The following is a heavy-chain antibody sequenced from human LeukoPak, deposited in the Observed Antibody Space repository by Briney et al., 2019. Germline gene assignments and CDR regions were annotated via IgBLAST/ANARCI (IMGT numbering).Heavy chain of an antibody. CDR1: GYTFSNYY. D-gene: IGHD1-26*01. J-gene: IGHJ4*02. CDR3: SRELGGSYFDY. Sequence: DSMKVSCKASGYTFSNYYIHWVRHAPGHGREWMGVNNPSGGRTTYAQKFQGRVTMTRDTSTSTAYMDLSSLRSDDTAVYYCSRELGGSYFDYWGQGTLVTVSS. V-gene: IGHV1-46*01. CDR2: NNPSGGRT.